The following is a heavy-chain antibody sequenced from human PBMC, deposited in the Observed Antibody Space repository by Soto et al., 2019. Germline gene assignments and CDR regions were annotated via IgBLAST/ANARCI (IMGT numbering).Heavy chain of an antibody. V-gene: IGHV4-34*01. J-gene: IGHJ6*03. Sequence: SETLSLTCAVYGGSFSGYYWSWIRQPPGKGLEWIGEINHSGSTNYNPSLKSRVTISVDTSKNQFSLKLSSVTAADTAVYYCARLTGTTREPKDYYYYYYMDVWGKGTTVTVSS. CDR1: GGSFSGYY. D-gene: IGHD1-7*01. CDR3: ARLTGTTREPKDYYYYYYMDV. CDR2: INHSGST.